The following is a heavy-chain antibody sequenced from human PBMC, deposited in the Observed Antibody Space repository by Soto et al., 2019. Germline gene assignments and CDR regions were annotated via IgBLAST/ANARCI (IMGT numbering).Heavy chain of an antibody. CDR2: IIPIFGTA. J-gene: IGHJ6*02. Sequence: SXKVSCKASGGTFVSYAISWVRQAPGQGLDWMGWIIPIFGTANYAQKFQGRVTITAGESTSTAYMELSSLRSEDTAVYYCARGGGYCSGGSCYPPNYYYGMDVWGRGTTVT. CDR3: ARGGGYCSGGSCYPPNYYYGMDV. CDR1: GGTFVSYA. D-gene: IGHD2-15*01. V-gene: IGHV1-69*13.